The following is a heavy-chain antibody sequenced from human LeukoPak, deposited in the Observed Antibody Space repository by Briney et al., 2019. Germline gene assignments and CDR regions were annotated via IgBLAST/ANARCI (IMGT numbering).Heavy chain of an antibody. CDR3: ARGDYDYVWGSYRYYDY. CDR1: GFTFSSYE. V-gene: IGHV3-48*03. D-gene: IGHD3-16*02. Sequence: GGSLRLSRAASGFTFSSYEMNWVRQAPGKGLEWVSYISSSGSTIYYADSVKGRFTISRDNAKNSLYLQMNSLRAEDTAVYYCARGDYDYVWGSYRYYDYWGQGTLVTVSS. J-gene: IGHJ4*02. CDR2: ISSSGSTI.